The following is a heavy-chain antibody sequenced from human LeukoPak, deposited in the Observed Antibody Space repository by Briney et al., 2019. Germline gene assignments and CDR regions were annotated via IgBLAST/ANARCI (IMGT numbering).Heavy chain of an antibody. Sequence: GGSLRLSCAASGFTFSTYWMTWVRQAPGKGLEWVANIKQDESEIYYVASVKGRFTISRDNAKNSLYLQMNSLRAEDTAVYYCARDNNGPDYWGQGTLVTVSS. D-gene: IGHD2-8*01. V-gene: IGHV3-7*01. CDR2: IKQDESEI. CDR1: GFTFSTYW. CDR3: ARDNNGPDY. J-gene: IGHJ4*02.